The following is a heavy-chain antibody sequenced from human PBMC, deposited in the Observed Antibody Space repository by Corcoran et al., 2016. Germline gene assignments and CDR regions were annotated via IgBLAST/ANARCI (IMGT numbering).Heavy chain of an antibody. CDR3: GGDRDISRRSWFDP. J-gene: IGHJ5*02. CDR1: GLTFTNYW. Sequence: EVQLVESGGDLVQPGGSLRLSFVASGLTFTNYWMHWVRQTPGKGLVWVSRMKGDGSSIRYAASVKGRFTISRDNAKNTLYLKMNSLRAEDTAVYYCGGDRDISRRSWFDPWGQGTLVTVSS. CDR2: MKGDGSSI. D-gene: IGHD3-10*01. V-gene: IGHV3-74*01.